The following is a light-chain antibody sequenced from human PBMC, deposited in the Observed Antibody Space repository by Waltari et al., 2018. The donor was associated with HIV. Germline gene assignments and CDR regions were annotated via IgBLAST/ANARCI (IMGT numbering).Light chain of an antibody. V-gene: IGLV2-11*01. J-gene: IGLJ1*01. CDR3: CSYAGSYIV. CDR2: NVR. CDR1: NSDVGSYNR. Sequence: QSALTQPRSVSGSPGQSVTISCTGTNSDVGSYNRVSWYQQHPGKAPKVMIYNVRERPAGVPDRSSGSKSANTASLTIAGLQADDEADYLCCSYAGSYIVFGTGTKVTVL.